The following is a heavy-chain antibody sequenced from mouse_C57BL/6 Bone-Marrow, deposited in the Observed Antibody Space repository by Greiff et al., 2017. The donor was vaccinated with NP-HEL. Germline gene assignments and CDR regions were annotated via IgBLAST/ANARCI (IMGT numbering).Heavy chain of an antibody. J-gene: IGHJ3*01. CDR2: IRSKSNNYAT. Sequence: EVKLMESGGGLVQPKGSLKLSCAASGFSFNTYAMNWVRQAPGKGLEWVARIRSKSNNYATYYADSVKDRFTISRDDSESMLYLQMNNLKTEDTAMYYCVRLPTAQAPWFAYWGQGTLVTVSA. V-gene: IGHV10-1*01. D-gene: IGHD3-2*02. CDR1: GFSFNTYA. CDR3: VRLPTAQAPWFAY.